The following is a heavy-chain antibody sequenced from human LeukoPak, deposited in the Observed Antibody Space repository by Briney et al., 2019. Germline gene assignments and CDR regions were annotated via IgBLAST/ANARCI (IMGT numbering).Heavy chain of an antibody. Sequence: ASVKVSCKASGYTFTSYYMHWVRQAPGQGLEWMGIINPSGGSTSYAQKFQGRVTMTRDTSTSTVYMELSSLRSEDTAMYYCARDQPGYSSGWPRFDYWGQGTLVTVSS. V-gene: IGHV1-46*01. CDR3: ARDQPGYSSGWPRFDY. J-gene: IGHJ4*02. D-gene: IGHD6-19*01. CDR1: GYTFTSYY. CDR2: INPSGGST.